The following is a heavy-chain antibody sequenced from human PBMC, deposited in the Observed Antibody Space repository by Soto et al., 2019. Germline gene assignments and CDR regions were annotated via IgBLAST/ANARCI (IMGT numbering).Heavy chain of an antibody. CDR3: ARGDRGGSVSLSIYYYSGWDV. V-gene: IGHV3-23*01. J-gene: IGHJ6*02. CDR2: ISAGGDMT. D-gene: IGHD2-15*01. Sequence: DVQLLESGGHLVQPGGSLRLSCSASGFTLSSYAMSWVRQAPGKVPAWVSSISAGGDMTYNSDSVQGRFTISRDNSKNALFLQMHNLRIEDTALYYRARGDRGGSVSLSIYYYSGWDVWCQGATVTVS. CDR1: GFTLSSYA.